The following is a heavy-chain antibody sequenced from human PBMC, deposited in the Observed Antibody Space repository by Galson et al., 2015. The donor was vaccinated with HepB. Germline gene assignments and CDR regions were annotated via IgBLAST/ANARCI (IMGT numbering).Heavy chain of an antibody. Sequence: TLSLTCAVYGGSFSGYYWSWIRQPPGKGLEWIGEINHSGSTNYNPSLKSRVTISVDTSKNQFSLKLSSVTAADTAVYYCARERGSSKANWFDPWGQGTLVTVSS. V-gene: IGHV4-34*01. CDR1: GGSFSGYY. D-gene: IGHD6-6*01. CDR2: INHSGST. CDR3: ARERGSSKANWFDP. J-gene: IGHJ5*02.